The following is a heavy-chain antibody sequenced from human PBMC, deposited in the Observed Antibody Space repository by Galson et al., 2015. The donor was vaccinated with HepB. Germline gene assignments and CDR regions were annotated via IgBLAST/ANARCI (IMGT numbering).Heavy chain of an antibody. V-gene: IGHV6-1*01. D-gene: IGHD5-12*01. Sequence: NWIRQSPSRGLEWLGRTYYRSKWYNDYAVSVQSRITINPDTSRNQFSLQLNSVTPEDTGVYYCTRVRHLARGMDVWGQGTTVTVSS. CDR2: TYYRSKWYN. CDR3: TRVRHLARGMDV. J-gene: IGHJ6*02.